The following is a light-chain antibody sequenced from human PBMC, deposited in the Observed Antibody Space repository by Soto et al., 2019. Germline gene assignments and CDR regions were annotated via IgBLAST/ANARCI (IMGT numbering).Light chain of an antibody. CDR1: HYVGIS. V-gene: IGKV3-11*01. CDR3: QQRSAWPLT. Sequence: EIVLTQSPATLSLSPGERTTLSCRASHYVGISLAWYQQKPGQAPRLLIWDVSNRASGIPARFSGSESGTDFALTITSLEPEDAAVYYCQQRSAWPLTFGGGTRLEIK. CDR2: DVS. J-gene: IGKJ4*01.